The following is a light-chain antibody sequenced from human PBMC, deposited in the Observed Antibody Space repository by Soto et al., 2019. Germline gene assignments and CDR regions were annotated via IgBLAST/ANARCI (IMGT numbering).Light chain of an antibody. Sequence: QSALTQPPSASGSPGQSVTISCTGTSSDVGGYNFVSWYQPQPGKDPKLLMYEVSKRPSGVPDRFSGSKSGYTASLTVSGLQAEEEAEYYCSSYGGSNNLNWLFGGGTKLTVL. V-gene: IGLV2-8*01. CDR2: EVS. CDR3: SSYGGSNNLNWL. CDR1: SSDVGGYNF. J-gene: IGLJ3*02.